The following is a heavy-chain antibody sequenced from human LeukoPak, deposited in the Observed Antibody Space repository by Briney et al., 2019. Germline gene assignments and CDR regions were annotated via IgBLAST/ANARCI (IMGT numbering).Heavy chain of an antibody. D-gene: IGHD3-10*01. CDR1: GFTFSRYW. J-gene: IGHJ4*02. CDR2: IVSDGSST. Sequence: GGSLRLSCAASGFTFSRYWMQWVRHAPGKGLVWVSHIVSDGSSTTYADSVKGRFTTSRDNAKSTLYLQMNSLRAEDTAVCYCVRDNYGVDYWGQGTLVTVSS. CDR3: VRDNYGVDY. V-gene: IGHV3-74*03.